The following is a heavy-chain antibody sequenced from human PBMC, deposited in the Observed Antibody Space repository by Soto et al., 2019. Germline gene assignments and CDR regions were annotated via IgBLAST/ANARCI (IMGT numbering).Heavy chain of an antibody. J-gene: IGHJ4*02. D-gene: IGHD5-12*01. V-gene: IGHV4-61*01. CDR2: IYYSGST. CDR3: ARSQVPTNPEPNFDY. CDR1: GGSVSSSRYS. Sequence: SETLSLTCSVPGGSVSSSRYSRCWIRQPPGKGLEWIGYIYYSGSTIYNPSLKSRVTTSVDTSKNQFSLKLSSVTAADTAVYYCARSQVPTNPEPNFDYWGQGTLVTVSS.